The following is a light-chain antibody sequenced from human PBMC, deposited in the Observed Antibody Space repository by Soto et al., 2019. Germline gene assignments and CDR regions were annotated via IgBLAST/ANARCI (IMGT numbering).Light chain of an antibody. Sequence: QSVLTQPPSVSGTPGQRVNISCSGSSSNIGRDYVYWYQQFPGTAPKLLIYRGNQRPSGVPDRFSGSKSGNSASLTISGLQAEDESDYYCSSFAPSYRVIFGGGTKLTVL. CDR3: SSFAPSYRVI. J-gene: IGLJ2*01. CDR2: RGN. CDR1: SSNIGRDY. V-gene: IGLV1-47*01.